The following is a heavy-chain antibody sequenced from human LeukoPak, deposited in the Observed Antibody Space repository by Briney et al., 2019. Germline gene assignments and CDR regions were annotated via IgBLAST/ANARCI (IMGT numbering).Heavy chain of an antibody. CDR3: ARAGPAAISFDYYYYGMDV. CDR1: GFTFSSYA. Sequence: GGSLRLSCAASGFTFSSYAMSWVRQAPGKGLEWVSAISGSGGSTYYADSVKGRFTISRDNSKNTLYLQMNSLRAEDTAVYYCARAGPAAISFDYYYYGMDVWGQGTTVTVSS. D-gene: IGHD2-2*02. V-gene: IGHV3-23*01. CDR2: ISGSGGST. J-gene: IGHJ6*02.